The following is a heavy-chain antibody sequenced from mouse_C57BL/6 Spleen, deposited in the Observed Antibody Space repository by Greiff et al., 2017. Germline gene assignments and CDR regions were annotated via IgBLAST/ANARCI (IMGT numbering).Heavy chain of an antibody. Sequence: QVQLKESGPGLVAPSQSLSNTCTVSGFSLPSYAISWVRQPPGKVLEYLGVIWSGGSTNYNSALKSRLSISKDNSKSQVFLKMNSLQTDDTARYYCARNCGTSEGDYWYFDVWGTGTTVTVSS. J-gene: IGHJ1*03. CDR3: ARNCGTSEGDYWYFDV. D-gene: IGHD3-1*01. V-gene: IGHV2-9-1*01. CDR1: GFSLPSYA. CDR2: IWSGGST.